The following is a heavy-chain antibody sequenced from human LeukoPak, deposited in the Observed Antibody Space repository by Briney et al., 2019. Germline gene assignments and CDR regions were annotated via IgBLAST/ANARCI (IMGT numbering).Heavy chain of an antibody. Sequence: SETLSLTCTVSGGSITATGYYWGWIRQPPGKGLEWIATTSYSGSTFYNPSLKSRVTISLDTSEKQISLRLNFVAAADTAVYYCASNVGPRRRSPVIMDVWGQGTTVTVSS. CDR3: ASNVGPRRRSPVIMDV. J-gene: IGHJ6*02. CDR2: TSYSGST. V-gene: IGHV4-39*01. D-gene: IGHD1-26*01. CDR1: GGSITATGYY.